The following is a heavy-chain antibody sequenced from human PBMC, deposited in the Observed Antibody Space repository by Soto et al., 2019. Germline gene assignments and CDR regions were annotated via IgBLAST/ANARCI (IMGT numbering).Heavy chain of an antibody. V-gene: IGHV3-23*01. CDR2: ISGSGDNP. J-gene: IGHJ4*02. D-gene: IGHD6-6*01. Sequence: EVQLLESGGGLVQPGGSLRLSCAASGFTFSNYAMTWVRQAPGKGLEGVSTISGSGDNPYYADSLRGRFTISRDNSKNTFYLQMNSLRADDTAVYYCARRPLAARHTDYWGQGTLGTVSS. CDR3: ARRPLAARHTDY. CDR1: GFTFSNYA.